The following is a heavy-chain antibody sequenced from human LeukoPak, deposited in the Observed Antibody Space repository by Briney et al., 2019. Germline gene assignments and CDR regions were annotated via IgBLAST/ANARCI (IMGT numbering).Heavy chain of an antibody. CDR3: ARDARGYSLGAFDI. Sequence: GGSLRLSCAASGFTFSSYSMNWVRQAPGKGLEWVSSISSSSSYIYYADSVKGRFTISRDNAKNSLYLQMDSLRAEDTAVYYCARDARGYSLGAFDIWGQGTMVTVSS. CDR2: ISSSSSYI. V-gene: IGHV3-21*01. J-gene: IGHJ3*02. D-gene: IGHD5-18*01. CDR1: GFTFSSYS.